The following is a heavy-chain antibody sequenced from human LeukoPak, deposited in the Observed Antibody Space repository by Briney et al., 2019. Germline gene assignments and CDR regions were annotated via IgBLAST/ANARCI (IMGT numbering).Heavy chain of an antibody. CDR2: ISGSGGST. CDR3: AKDRISHGDYGY. CDR1: GFTFSSYA. J-gene: IGHJ4*02. V-gene: IGHV3-23*01. Sequence: GGSLRLSCAASGFTFSSYAMSWVRQAPGKGLEWVSAISGSGGSTYYADSVKGRFTISRDNSKNTLYLQMNNLRAEDTAVYYCAKDRISHGDYGYWGQGTLVTVSS. D-gene: IGHD4-17*01.